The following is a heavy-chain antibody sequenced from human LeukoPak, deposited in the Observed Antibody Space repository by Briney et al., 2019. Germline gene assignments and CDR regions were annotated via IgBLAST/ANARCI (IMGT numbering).Heavy chain of an antibody. V-gene: IGHV1-2*02. Sequence: ASVKVSCKASGYTFTGYYMHWVRQAPGQGLEWMGWINPNSGGTNYAQKFQGRVTMTRDTSISTAYMELSRLRSDDTAVYYCARDLSPAYDILTGHFLFDPWGQGTLVTVSS. CDR3: ARDLSPAYDILTGHFLFDP. J-gene: IGHJ5*02. D-gene: IGHD3-9*01. CDR2: INPNSGGT. CDR1: GYTFTGYY.